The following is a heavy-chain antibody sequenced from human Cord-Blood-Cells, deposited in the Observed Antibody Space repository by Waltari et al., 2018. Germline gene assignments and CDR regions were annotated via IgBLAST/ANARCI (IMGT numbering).Heavy chain of an antibody. CDR2: IYYSGST. Sequence: QLQLQESGPGLVKPSETLSLTCTVSAGSISSSSSYWGWIRQPPGKGLEWIGSIYYSGSTYYNPSLKSRVTISVDTSKNQFSLKLSSVTAADTAVYYCARRRDAFDIWGQGTMVTVSS. CDR1: AGSISSSSSY. J-gene: IGHJ3*02. CDR3: ARRRDAFDI. V-gene: IGHV4-39*01.